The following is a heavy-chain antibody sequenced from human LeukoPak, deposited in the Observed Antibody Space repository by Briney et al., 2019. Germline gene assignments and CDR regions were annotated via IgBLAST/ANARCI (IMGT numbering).Heavy chain of an antibody. CDR1: GFTVSSNS. J-gene: IGHJ4*02. V-gene: IGHV3-53*01. Sequence: GGSLRLSCTVSGFTVSSNSMSWVRQAPGKGLEWVSFIYSDNTHYSDSVKGRFTISRDNSKNTLYLQMNSLRAEDTAVYYCARRAGVYSHPYDYWGQGTLVTVSS. CDR2: IYSDNT. CDR3: ARRAGVYSHPYDY. D-gene: IGHD4-23*01.